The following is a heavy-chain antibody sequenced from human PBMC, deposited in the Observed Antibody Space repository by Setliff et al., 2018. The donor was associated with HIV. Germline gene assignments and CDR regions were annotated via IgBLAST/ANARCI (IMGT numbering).Heavy chain of an antibody. CDR2: ISGSGDST. Sequence: PGGSLRLSCAASGFTFNYHAMTWVRQAPGKGLEWVSGISGSGDSTFYAHSVKGRFTISRDNSRDTLYLQMNSLRADDTAVYYCAKRGAASGPYYFDYWGHGTLVTVSS. CDR3: AKRGAASGPYYFDY. V-gene: IGHV3-23*01. D-gene: IGHD2-15*01. CDR1: GFTFNYHA. J-gene: IGHJ4*01.